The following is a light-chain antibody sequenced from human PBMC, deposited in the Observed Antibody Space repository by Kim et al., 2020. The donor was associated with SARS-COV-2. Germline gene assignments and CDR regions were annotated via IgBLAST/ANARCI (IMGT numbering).Light chain of an antibody. Sequence: EIVMTQSPVTLSVSPGERATLSCRASQSVSTNVAWYQQRRGQPPRLLIYGVSTRATGIPARFSGSGSGTDFTLTISGLQSEDFVIYYCHQYNNWPLSFGQGTKLEI. V-gene: IGKV3-15*01. J-gene: IGKJ2*03. CDR2: GVS. CDR1: QSVSTN. CDR3: HQYNNWPLS.